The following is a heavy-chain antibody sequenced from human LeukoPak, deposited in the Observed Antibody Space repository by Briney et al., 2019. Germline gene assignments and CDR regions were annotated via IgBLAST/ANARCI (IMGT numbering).Heavy chain of an antibody. J-gene: IGHJ4*02. CDR3: ARVLHKRNYDSTTYYGY. CDR1: GFTFSDYS. CDR2: ISSSSSTI. D-gene: IGHD3-22*01. V-gene: IGHV3-48*01. Sequence: PGGSLRLSCAASGFTFSDYSMNWVRQAPGKGLEWVSYISSSSSTIYYADSVKGRFTISRDNAKNSLYLQMNSLRAEDTAVYYCARVLHKRNYDSTTYYGYWGQGTLVTVSS.